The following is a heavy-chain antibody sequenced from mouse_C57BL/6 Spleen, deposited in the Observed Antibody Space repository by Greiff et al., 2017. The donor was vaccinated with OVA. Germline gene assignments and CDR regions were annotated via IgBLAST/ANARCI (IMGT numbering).Heavy chain of an antibody. CDR3: ARWYYDGYFYAMDY. CDR2: IYPGDGDT. CDR1: GYAFSSSW. D-gene: IGHD2-3*01. V-gene: IGHV1-82*01. Sequence: VQVVESGPELVKPGASVKISCKASGYAFSSSWMNWVKQRPGKGLEWIGRIYPGDGDTNYNGKFKGKATLTADKSSSTAYMQLSSLTSEDSAVYFCARWYYDGYFYAMDYWGQGTSVTVSS. J-gene: IGHJ4*01.